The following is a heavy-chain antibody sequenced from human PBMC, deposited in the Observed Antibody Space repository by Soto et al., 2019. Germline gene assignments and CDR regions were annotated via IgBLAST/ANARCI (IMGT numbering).Heavy chain of an antibody. V-gene: IGHV3-23*01. CDR2: ISDNGVTT. Sequence: QPGGSLRLSCAASGFTFNNYAMSWVRQAPGKGLEWVSVISDNGVTTYYADSVKGRFTISRDSSKNTLYLQMSSLRAEDTAVYYCAKQDCSSSSCYDLGDYFYYYMDVWGKGTTVTVSS. CDR1: GFTFNNYA. CDR3: AKQDCSSSSCYDLGDYFYYYMDV. J-gene: IGHJ6*03. D-gene: IGHD2-2*01.